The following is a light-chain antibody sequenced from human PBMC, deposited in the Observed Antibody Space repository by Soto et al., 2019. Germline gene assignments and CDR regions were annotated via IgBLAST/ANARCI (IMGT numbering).Light chain of an antibody. J-gene: IGLJ3*02. Sequence: QSALTQPPSASGSPGQSVTISCTGTSSDIGTYNYVSWYQQHAGKVPKLMIYDVTKRPSGVPDRFSGSNSGNTSSLTVSGLHAEDEAYYYCTSYAGGNNGVFGGGTKVTVL. CDR3: TSYAGGNNGV. CDR1: SSDIGTYNY. CDR2: DVT. V-gene: IGLV2-8*01.